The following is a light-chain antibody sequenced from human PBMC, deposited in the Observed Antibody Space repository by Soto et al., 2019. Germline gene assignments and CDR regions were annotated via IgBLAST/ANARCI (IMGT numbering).Light chain of an antibody. CDR3: SSYTSSSSTPVF. CDR1: SSNVGGHNS. Sequence: QSVLTQPASVSGSPGQSITISCTGTSSNVGGHNSVSWYQQHPGKAPKLMIYDVSYRPSGVSYRFSGSKSGNTASLTISGLKVEDEADYHCSSYTSSSSTPVFFGGGTKVTVL. V-gene: IGLV2-14*01. J-gene: IGLJ2*01. CDR2: DVS.